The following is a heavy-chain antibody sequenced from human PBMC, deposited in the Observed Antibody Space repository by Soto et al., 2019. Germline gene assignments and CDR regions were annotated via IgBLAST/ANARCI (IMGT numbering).Heavy chain of an antibody. J-gene: IGHJ6*02. CDR3: AKDRSDFWSGYYTGYYYGMDV. CDR2: ISYDGSNK. CDR1: GFTFSSYG. D-gene: IGHD3-3*01. Sequence: AGGSLRLSCAASGFTFSSYGMHWVRQAPGKGLEWVAVISYDGSNKYYADSVKGRFTISRDNSKNTLYLQMNSLRAEDTAVYYCAKDRSDFWSGYYTGYYYGMDVWGQGTTVTVSS. V-gene: IGHV3-30*18.